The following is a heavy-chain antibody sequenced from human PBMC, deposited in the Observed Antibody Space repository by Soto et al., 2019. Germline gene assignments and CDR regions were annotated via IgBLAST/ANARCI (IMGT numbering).Heavy chain of an antibody. CDR1: GYTFTSYD. V-gene: IGHV1-8*01. Sequence: QVQLVQSGAEVKKPGASVKVSCKASGYTFTSYDIIWVRQATGQGLEWMGWMNPSTGNTDSAEKFQGRLTMTRNTSISQAYMELSTLSFEDTAVYYCARGRIIVAGGFDPWGQGTLLTVSS. D-gene: IGHD6-19*01. J-gene: IGHJ5*02. CDR2: MNPSTGNT. CDR3: ARGRIIVAGGFDP.